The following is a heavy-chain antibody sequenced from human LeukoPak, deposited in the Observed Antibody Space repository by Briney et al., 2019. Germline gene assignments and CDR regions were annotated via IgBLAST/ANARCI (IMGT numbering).Heavy chain of an antibody. CDR2: INPNSGGT. CDR1: GYTFTGYY. CDR3: ARADYYYYYMDV. J-gene: IGHJ6*03. Sequence: GASVKVSCKASGYTFTGYYMHWVRQAPGQGLEWMGWINPNSGGTNYAQKFQGRVTMTRDTSISTAYMELSRLRSGDAAVYYCARADYYYYYMDVWGKGTTVTVSS. V-gene: IGHV1-2*02.